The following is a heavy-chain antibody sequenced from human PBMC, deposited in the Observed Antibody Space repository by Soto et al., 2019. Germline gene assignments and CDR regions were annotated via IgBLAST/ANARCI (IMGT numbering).Heavy chain of an antibody. Sequence: QVQLQQWGAGLLKPSETLSLTCAVYGGSFSGYYWSWIRQPPGKGLEWIGEINHSGSTNYNPSLKSRVTISVDTSKNQFSLKLSSVTAADTAVYYCARVRSTGTTRAEFDYWGQGTLVTVSS. D-gene: IGHD1-1*01. CDR3: ARVRSTGTTRAEFDY. CDR2: INHSGST. V-gene: IGHV4-34*01. J-gene: IGHJ4*02. CDR1: GGSFSGYY.